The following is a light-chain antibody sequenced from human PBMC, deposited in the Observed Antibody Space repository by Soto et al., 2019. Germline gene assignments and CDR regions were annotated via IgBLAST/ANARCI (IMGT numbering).Light chain of an antibody. CDR3: QQYKSYWT. CDR2: GAS. CDR1: QTINNN. Sequence: VMTQAPATLSVSPGERATLSCRASQTINNNVAWYQLKDGQVPRLVIYGASTRATDIPARFSGSGSGTEFTLTISSLQPDDFATYYCQQYKSYWTFGQGTKVEIK. J-gene: IGKJ1*01. V-gene: IGKV3-15*01.